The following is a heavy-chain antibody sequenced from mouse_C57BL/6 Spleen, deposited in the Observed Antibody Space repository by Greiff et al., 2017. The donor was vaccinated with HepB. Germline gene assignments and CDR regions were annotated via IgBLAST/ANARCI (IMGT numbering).Heavy chain of an antibody. CDR1: GFSLSTSGMG. J-gene: IGHJ4*01. CDR3: ARRARYRGSNYPSYAMDY. V-gene: IGHV8-12*01. CDR2: IYWDDDK. Sequence: QVTLKVCGPGILQSSQTLSLTCSFSGFSLSTSGMGVSWIRQPSGKGLEWLAHIYWDDDKRYNPSLKSRLTISKDTSRNQVFLKITSVDTADTATYYCARRARYRGSNYPSYAMDYWGQGTSVTVSS. D-gene: IGHD2-5*01.